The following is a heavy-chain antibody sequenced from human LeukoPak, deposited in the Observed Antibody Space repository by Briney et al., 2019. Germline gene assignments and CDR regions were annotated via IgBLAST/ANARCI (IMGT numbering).Heavy chain of an antibody. CDR1: GFTFSAYY. D-gene: IGHD2-15*01. J-gene: IGHJ4*02. CDR3: ATSRPMVGYDY. V-gene: IGHV3-11*01. CDR2: ISSSGSTI. Sequence: GGSLRLSCAASGFTFSAYYMSWIRQAPGKGLEWVSYISSSGSTIYYADSVKGRFTISRDNAKDSLYLQMNSLRAEDTAVYYCATSRPMVGYDYWGQGTLVTVSS.